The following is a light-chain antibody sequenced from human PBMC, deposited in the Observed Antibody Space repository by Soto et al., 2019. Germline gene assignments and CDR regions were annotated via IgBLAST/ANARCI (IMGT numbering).Light chain of an antibody. Sequence: EILLTQSPATLSLSPGERATLSCRASQSVSTYLDWYQQKPGQAPRLLIYDASNRATGIPARFTGSGSGTDFTLTINSLEPEDFAGYYCQKRSSWPPFTFGPGTKVDIK. CDR3: QKRSSWPPFT. CDR2: DAS. CDR1: QSVSTY. V-gene: IGKV3-11*01. J-gene: IGKJ3*01.